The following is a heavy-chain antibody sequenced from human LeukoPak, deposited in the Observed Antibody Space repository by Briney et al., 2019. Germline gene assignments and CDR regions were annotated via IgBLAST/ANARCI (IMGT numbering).Heavy chain of an antibody. V-gene: IGHV1-2*04. D-gene: IGHD3-22*01. CDR1: GYTFTSNY. CDR3: VYYDSSGYSL. Sequence: ASVKVSCKASGYTFTSNYIHWVRQAPGQGLEWMGWINPNSGGTNYAQKFQGWVTMTRDTSISTAYMELSRLRSDDTAVYYCVYYDSSGYSLWGQGTLVTVSS. CDR2: INPNSGGT. J-gene: IGHJ4*02.